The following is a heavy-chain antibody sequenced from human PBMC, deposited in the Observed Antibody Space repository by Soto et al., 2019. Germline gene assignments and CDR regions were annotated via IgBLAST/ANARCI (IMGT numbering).Heavy chain of an antibody. J-gene: IGHJ3*02. CDR2: INPSGGST. CDR3: ARERSVLRFLEWFPDAFDI. D-gene: IGHD3-3*01. CDR1: GYTFTSYY. V-gene: IGHV1-46*01. Sequence: ASVKVSCKASGYTFTSYYMHWVRQAPGQGLEWMGIINPSGGSTSYAQKFQGRVTMTRDTSTSTVYMELSSLRSEDTAVYYCARERSVLRFLEWFPDAFDIWGQGTMVTGSS.